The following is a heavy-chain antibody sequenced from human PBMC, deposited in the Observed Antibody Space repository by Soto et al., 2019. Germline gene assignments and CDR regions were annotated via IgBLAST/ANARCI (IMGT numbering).Heavy chain of an antibody. CDR2: ISGTGGST. V-gene: IGHV3-23*01. J-gene: IGHJ4*02. D-gene: IGHD6-6*01. CDR3: AKNWDTTSSSSSH. Sequence: SLRLSCAASGFTFSTYAMSWVRQSPGKGLEWVSAISGTGGSTYYADSVKGRFTISRDNSKNTLYLQMNSLRAEDMAVYYCAKNWDTTSSSSSHWGQGTLVTVSS. CDR1: GFTFSTYA.